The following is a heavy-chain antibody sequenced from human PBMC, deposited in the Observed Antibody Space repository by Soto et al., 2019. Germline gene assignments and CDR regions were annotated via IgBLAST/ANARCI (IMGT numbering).Heavy chain of an antibody. CDR3: AREYNRAIDY. V-gene: IGHV3-33*01. J-gene: IGHJ4*02. Sequence: GGSLRLSCAVSGFTFSSYGIHWVRQAPGKGLEWVAVIWYDGSNKYYADSVQGRFTISRDNSKNTLYLQMNSLRSEDTAVYYCAREYNRAIDYWGQGTLVTVS. CDR1: GFTFSSYG. D-gene: IGHD1-20*01. CDR2: IWYDGSNK.